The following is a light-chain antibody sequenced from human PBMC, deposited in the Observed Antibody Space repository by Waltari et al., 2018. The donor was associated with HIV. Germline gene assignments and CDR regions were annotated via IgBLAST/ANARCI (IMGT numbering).Light chain of an antibody. CDR3: YSAADNIEV. J-gene: IGLJ3*02. V-gene: IGLV3-27*01. CDR1: VLTKKY. CDR2: KDT. Sequence: SFELTQPSSVSVSPGQTARITCSGDVLTKKYARWFQQKPGQAPLLVIYKDTERPSGSPERFSGSSSGTTVTLTISGAQVDDEADYYCYSAADNIEVFGGGTKLTVL.